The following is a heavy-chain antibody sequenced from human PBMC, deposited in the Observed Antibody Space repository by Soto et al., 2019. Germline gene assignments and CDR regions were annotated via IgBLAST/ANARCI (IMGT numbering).Heavy chain of an antibody. Sequence: SETLSLTCTVSGGSISSYYWSWIRQPPGKGLEWIGYIYYSGSTNYNPSLKSRVTISVDTSKNQFSLKLSSVTAADTAVYYCARSHSLPGYYDSSGWPPFTRLFDYWGQGTLVTVSS. CDR2: IYYSGST. V-gene: IGHV4-59*08. CDR1: GGSISSYY. CDR3: ARSHSLPGYYDSSGWPPFTRLFDY. J-gene: IGHJ4*02. D-gene: IGHD3-22*01.